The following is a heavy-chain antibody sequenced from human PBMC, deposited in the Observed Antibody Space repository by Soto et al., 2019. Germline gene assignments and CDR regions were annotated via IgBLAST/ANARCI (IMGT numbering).Heavy chain of an antibody. CDR1: GYTFTSYY. CDR3: GRGIFAGDV. CDR2: INPNGGST. Sequence: QVQLVQSGAEVKKPGASVKVSCKASGYTFTSYYIHWVRQAPGQGLEWMGIINPNGGSTNYAQKFQGRVTLTRDTSTSTVYMDMSSLRSEDTAVYYCGRGIFAGDVWGKGTSVSVSS. V-gene: IGHV1-46*03. J-gene: IGHJ6*04.